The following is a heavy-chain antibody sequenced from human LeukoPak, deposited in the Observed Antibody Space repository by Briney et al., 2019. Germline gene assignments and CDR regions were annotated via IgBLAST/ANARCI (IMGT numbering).Heavy chain of an antibody. CDR1: GFTSSRYS. CDR2: ITNSSSTI. CDR3: TTAKNDH. J-gene: IGHJ4*02. V-gene: IGHV3-48*04. Sequence: GGSLRLSCAASGFTSSRYSMNWVRQAPGKGLEWVSYITNSSSTIFYADSVKGRFTISRDNAKNSLYLQMSSLRAEDTAVYYCTTAKNDHWGQGTLVTVSS.